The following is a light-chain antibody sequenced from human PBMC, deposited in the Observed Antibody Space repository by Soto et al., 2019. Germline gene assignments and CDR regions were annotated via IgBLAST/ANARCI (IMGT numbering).Light chain of an antibody. J-gene: IGKJ3*01. Sequence: EIVMTQYPATLSVSPGERATLSCRASQSVSSNLAWYQQKPGQAPRLLIYGASIRATGIPDRFGGSGSGTDFTLTISRLEPEDFAVYYCHQYGDSPLFGPGTKVDI. CDR1: QSVSSN. V-gene: IGKV3-20*01. CDR2: GAS. CDR3: HQYGDSPL.